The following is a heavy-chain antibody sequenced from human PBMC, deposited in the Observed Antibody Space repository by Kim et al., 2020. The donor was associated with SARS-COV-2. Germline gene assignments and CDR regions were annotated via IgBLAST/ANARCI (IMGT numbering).Heavy chain of an antibody. D-gene: IGHD3-3*01. J-gene: IGHJ6*02. V-gene: IGHV7-4-1*02. Sequence: ASVKVSCKASGYTFTSYAMNWVRQAPGQGLEWMGWINTNTGNPTYAQGFTGRFVFSLDTSVSTAYLQISSLKAEDTAVYYCARVSNFWSGYYSGDEGPYYYYYGMDVWGQGTTVTVSS. CDR1: GYTFTSYA. CDR3: ARVSNFWSGYYSGDEGPYYYYYGMDV. CDR2: INTNTGNP.